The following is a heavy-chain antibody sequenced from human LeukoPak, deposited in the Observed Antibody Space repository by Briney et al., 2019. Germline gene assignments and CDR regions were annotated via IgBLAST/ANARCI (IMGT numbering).Heavy chain of an antibody. Sequence: GGSLRLSCAASGFTVSSNYMSWVRQAPGKGLEWVSVIYSGGSTYYADSVKGRFTISRDNSKNTLYLQMNSLRAEDRAVYYYARSIAPAKRWFDPWGQGTLVTVSS. D-gene: IGHD2-15*01. CDR2: IYSGGST. V-gene: IGHV3-66*02. CDR3: ARSIAPAKRWFDP. CDR1: GFTVSSNY. J-gene: IGHJ5*02.